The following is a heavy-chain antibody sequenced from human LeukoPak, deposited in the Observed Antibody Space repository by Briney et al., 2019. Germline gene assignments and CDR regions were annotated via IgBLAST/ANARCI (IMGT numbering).Heavy chain of an antibody. CDR1: GFTFSSYS. D-gene: IGHD2-15*01. CDR2: ISSSSSTI. J-gene: IGHJ4*02. Sequence: GGSLRLSCAASGFTFSSYSMNWVRQAPGKGLEWVSCISSSSSTIYYADSVKGRFTISRDNAKNSLYLQMNSLRAEDTAVYYCARDNQYCSGGSCYPGFFDYWGQGTLVTVSS. CDR3: ARDNQYCSGGSCYPGFFDY. V-gene: IGHV3-48*01.